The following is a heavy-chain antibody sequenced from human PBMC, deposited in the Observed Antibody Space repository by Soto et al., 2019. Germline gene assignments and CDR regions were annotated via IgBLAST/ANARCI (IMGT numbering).Heavy chain of an antibody. J-gene: IGHJ5*02. CDR3: ARAGVVVAATRIGWFDP. V-gene: IGHV1-2*02. CDR2: INPNSGGT. D-gene: IGHD2-15*01. CDR1: GYTFTGYY. Sequence: ASVKVSCKASGYTFTGYYMHWVRQAPGQGLEWMGWINPNSGGTNYAQKFQGRVTMTRDTSISTAYRELSRLRSDDTAVYYCARAGVVVAATRIGWFDPWGQGTLVTVSS.